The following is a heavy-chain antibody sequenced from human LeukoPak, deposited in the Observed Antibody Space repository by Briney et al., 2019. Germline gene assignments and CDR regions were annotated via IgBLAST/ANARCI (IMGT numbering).Heavy chain of an antibody. CDR1: GGSISSYY. Sequence: SETLSLTCTVSGGSISSYYWSWIRQPAGKGLGWIGRIYTSGSTNYNPSLKSRVTMSVDTSKNQFSLKLSSVTAADTAVYYCARDSGRGAFDIWGQGTMVTVSS. CDR2: IYTSGST. J-gene: IGHJ3*02. V-gene: IGHV4-4*07. CDR3: ARDSGRGAFDI. D-gene: IGHD5-12*01.